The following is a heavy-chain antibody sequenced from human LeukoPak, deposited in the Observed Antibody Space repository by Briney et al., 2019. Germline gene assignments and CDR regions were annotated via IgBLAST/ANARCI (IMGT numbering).Heavy chain of an antibody. V-gene: IGHV3-30-3*01. J-gene: IGHJ4*02. CDR1: GFTFSSYA. Sequence: GRSLRLSCAASGFTFSSYAMHWVRQAPGKGLEWVAVISYDGSNKYYADSVKGRFTISRDNSKNTLYLQMNSLRAEDTAVYYCATSGTEEIFDYWGQGTLVTVSS. D-gene: IGHD3-3*01. CDR3: ATSGTEEIFDY. CDR2: ISYDGSNK.